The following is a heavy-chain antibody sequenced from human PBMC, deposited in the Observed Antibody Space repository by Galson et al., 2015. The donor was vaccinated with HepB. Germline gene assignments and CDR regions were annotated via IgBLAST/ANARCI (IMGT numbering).Heavy chain of an antibody. CDR3: ARDAYDRNAFDN. Sequence: SVKVSCKASGYTFTDNYVHWVRQAPGQGLESVGWINPKSGAATSAQKFQGRVTVTTDTSVTTAYMELSSLRSDDTALYYCARDAYDRNAFDNWGQGTLITVSS. D-gene: IGHD3-22*01. CDR2: INPKSGAA. V-gene: IGHV1-2*02. J-gene: IGHJ4*02. CDR1: GYTFTDNY.